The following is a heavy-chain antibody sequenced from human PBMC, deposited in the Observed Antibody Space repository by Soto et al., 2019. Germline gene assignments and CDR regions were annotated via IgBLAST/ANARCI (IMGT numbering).Heavy chain of an antibody. Sequence: EVQLVESGGGLVQPGGSLRLSCAASGFTFSTYWMTWVRQPPGKGLEWVANMDQDGSETYYVDSVRGRFTVSRDNAKNSLYLQMNSLRVEDTAVYYCVCGGNFFIYWGHATLVTVSP. J-gene: IGHJ4*01. CDR1: GFTFSTYW. CDR2: MDQDGSET. CDR3: VCGGNFFIY. V-gene: IGHV3-7*01. D-gene: IGHD3-16*01.